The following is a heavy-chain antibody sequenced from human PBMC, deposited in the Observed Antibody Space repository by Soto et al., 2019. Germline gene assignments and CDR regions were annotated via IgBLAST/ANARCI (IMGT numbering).Heavy chain of an antibody. CDR2: IYYSGST. J-gene: IGHJ4*02. Sequence: ETLSLTCTVSGGSISSYYWSWIRQPPGKGLEWIGYIYYSGSTNYNPSLKSRVTISVDTSKNQFSLKLNSMTAADAAVYYCARHNYGSGSTYFDYWGQGTLVTVSS. CDR3: ARHNYGSGSTYFDY. CDR1: GGSISSYY. D-gene: IGHD3-10*01. V-gene: IGHV4-59*08.